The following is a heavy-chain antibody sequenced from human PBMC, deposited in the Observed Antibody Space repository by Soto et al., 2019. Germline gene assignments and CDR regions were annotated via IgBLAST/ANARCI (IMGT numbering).Heavy chain of an antibody. CDR1: GYTLTDLA. Sequence: GASVKVSCKVSGYTLTDLAMHWVRQAPGKGLEWVGGFDPEDGETIYAQKFQGRVTMTEDTSTDTAYMELSSLRSEDTAVYYCARDILYYDSSGYYEEFYYYYGMDVWGQGTTVTVSS. J-gene: IGHJ6*02. CDR3: ARDILYYDSSGYYEEFYYYYGMDV. CDR2: FDPEDGET. D-gene: IGHD3-22*01. V-gene: IGHV1-24*01.